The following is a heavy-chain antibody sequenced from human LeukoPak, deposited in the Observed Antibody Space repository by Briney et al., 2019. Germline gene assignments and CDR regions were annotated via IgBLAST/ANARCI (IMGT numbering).Heavy chain of an antibody. Sequence: ASVKVSCKASGYTFTGYYMHWVRQAPGQGLEWMGWTNPNSGGTNYAQKFQGRVTMTRDTSISTAYMELSRLRSDDTAVYYCARDVGSIAVADFDYWGQGTLVTVSS. J-gene: IGHJ4*02. CDR1: GYTFTGYY. CDR2: TNPNSGGT. V-gene: IGHV1-2*02. CDR3: ARDVGSIAVADFDY. D-gene: IGHD6-19*01.